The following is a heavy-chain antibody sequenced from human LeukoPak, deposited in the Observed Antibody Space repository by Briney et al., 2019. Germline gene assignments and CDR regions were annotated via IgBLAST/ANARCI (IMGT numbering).Heavy chain of an antibody. V-gene: IGHV4-59*01. Sequence: PSETLSLTCTVSDGSISGYYWSWIRQPPGKGLEWIGYIYYSGSTNYNPSLKSRVTISIDTSKNQFSLRLSSVTAADTAVYYCARAKAGWSGYYYYYMDVWGKGTTVTVSS. D-gene: IGHD3-3*01. J-gene: IGHJ6*03. CDR1: DGSISGYY. CDR2: IYYSGST. CDR3: ARAKAGWSGYYYYYMDV.